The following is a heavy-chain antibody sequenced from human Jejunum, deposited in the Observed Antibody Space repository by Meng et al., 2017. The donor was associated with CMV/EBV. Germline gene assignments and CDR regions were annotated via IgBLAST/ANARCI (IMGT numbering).Heavy chain of an antibody. CDR3: ARDRRNRLKHYGMDV. CDR1: GISVSDNY. V-gene: IGHV3-66*01. J-gene: IGHJ6*02. CDR2: IYSDSGT. Sequence: SGISVSDNYMSWVRQAPGKGLEWVSVIYSDSGTYYADSVRGRFTTPRDTAKNTLYLQLNSLRAEDTAVYYCARDRRNRLKHYGMDVWGQGTTVTVSS.